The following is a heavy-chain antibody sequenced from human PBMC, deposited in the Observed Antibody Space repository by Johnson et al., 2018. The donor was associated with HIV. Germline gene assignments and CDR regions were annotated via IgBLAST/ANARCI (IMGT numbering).Heavy chain of an antibody. D-gene: IGHD2-21*02. CDR1: GFTFNNAW. CDR3: AKASDGTWQHAFDI. J-gene: IGHJ3*02. CDR2: IKHDGSEK. V-gene: IGHV3-7*05. Sequence: MLLVESGGGVVQPGRSLRLSCEASGFTFNNAWMGWVRQAPGKGLEWVANIKHDGSEKYYVDSVKGRFTISRDNSKNTLYLQMNSLRAEDTAVYYCAKASDGTWQHAFDIWGQGTMVTVSS.